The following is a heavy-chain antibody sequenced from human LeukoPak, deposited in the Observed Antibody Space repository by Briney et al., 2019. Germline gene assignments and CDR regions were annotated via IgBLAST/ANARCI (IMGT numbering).Heavy chain of an antibody. D-gene: IGHD3-3*01. V-gene: IGHV1-24*01. J-gene: IGHJ6*02. Sequence: GASVKVSCKVSGYTLTELSMHWVRQAPGKGLEWMGGFDPEDGETIYAQKFQGRVTMTEDTSTDTAYMELSSLRSEDTAVYYCVSGGPKSVLEYYYYYGMDVWGQGTTVTVSS. CDR3: VSGGPKSVLEYYYYYGMDV. CDR1: GYTLTELS. CDR2: FDPEDGET.